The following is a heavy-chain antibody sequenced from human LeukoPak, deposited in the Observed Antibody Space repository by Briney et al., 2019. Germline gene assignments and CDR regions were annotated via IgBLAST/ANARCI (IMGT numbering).Heavy chain of an antibody. CDR1: GFTFTDYY. CDR2: ITNSGTTI. Sequence: GSLRLSCAASGFTFTDYYMSWIRQAPGKGLEWVSYITNSGTTIYYADSVKGRFTISRDNAKNSLYLQMNSLRAEDTAVYYCARDGHYDILTGYFQDWGQGTLVTVSS. D-gene: IGHD3-9*01. J-gene: IGHJ1*01. CDR3: ARDGHYDILTGYFQD. V-gene: IGHV3-11*01.